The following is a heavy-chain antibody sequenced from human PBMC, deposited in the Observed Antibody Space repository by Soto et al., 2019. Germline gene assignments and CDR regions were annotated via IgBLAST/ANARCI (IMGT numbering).Heavy chain of an antibody. CDR3: ARSITDYYDSSGYYDDY. Sequence: PGGSLRLSCAASGFAFSSYGMNWVRQAPGKGLEWVSYIGSRSATIYYADSVKGRFSISRDNAKNSLYLQMNSLRAEDTAVYYCARSITDYYDSSGYYDDYWGQGTLVTVSS. CDR1: GFAFSSYG. D-gene: IGHD3-22*01. J-gene: IGHJ4*02. V-gene: IGHV3-48*04. CDR2: IGSRSATI.